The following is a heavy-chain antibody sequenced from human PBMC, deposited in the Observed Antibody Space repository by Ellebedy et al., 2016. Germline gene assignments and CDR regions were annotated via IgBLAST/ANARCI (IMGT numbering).Heavy chain of an antibody. CDR2: INHSGST. Sequence: SETLSLXCAVYGGSFSRYYWRWIRQPPAQGLEWIGEINHSGSTNYNPSLKSRVTISVDTSKNQFSLKLSSVTAADTAVYYCARGSITYYEFWSGPQMDVWGKGTTVTVSS. CDR1: GGSFSRYY. J-gene: IGHJ6*04. CDR3: ARGSITYYEFWSGPQMDV. V-gene: IGHV4-34*01. D-gene: IGHD3-3*01.